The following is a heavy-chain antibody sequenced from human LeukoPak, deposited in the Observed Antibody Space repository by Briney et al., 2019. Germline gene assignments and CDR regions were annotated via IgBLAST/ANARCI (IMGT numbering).Heavy chain of an antibody. D-gene: IGHD3-9*01. CDR3: AKYFHDYDILTGYATWDY. V-gene: IGHV3-30*18. Sequence: GGSLRLSCAASGFTFSSYGMHWVRQAPGKGLEWVADISYDGSNKYYADSVKGRFTISRDNSKNTLYLQMNSLRAEDTAVYYCAKYFHDYDILTGYATWDYWGQGTLVTVSS. CDR2: ISYDGSNK. CDR1: GFTFSSYG. J-gene: IGHJ4*02.